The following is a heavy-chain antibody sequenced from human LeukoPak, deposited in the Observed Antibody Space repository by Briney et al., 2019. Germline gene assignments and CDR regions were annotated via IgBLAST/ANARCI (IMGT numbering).Heavy chain of an antibody. V-gene: IGHV1-24*01. CDR2: FDPEDGET. Sequence: ASVNVSCKVSGYTLTELSMHWVRQAPGKGLEWMGGFDPEDGETIYAQKFQGRVTMTEDTSTDTAYMELSSLRSEDTAVYYCATCALTTRVSFDIWGQRTMVTVSS. D-gene: IGHD3-3*01. CDR3: ATCALTTRVSFDI. CDR1: GYTLTELS. J-gene: IGHJ3*02.